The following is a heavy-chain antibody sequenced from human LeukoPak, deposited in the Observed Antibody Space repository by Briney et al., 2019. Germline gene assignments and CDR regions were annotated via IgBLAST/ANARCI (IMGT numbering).Heavy chain of an antibody. CDR1: GGSISSYY. CDR2: IYYSGST. J-gene: IGHJ5*02. CDR3: ARGRGGSNWNYGDWFDP. V-gene: IGHV4-59*12. Sequence: SETLSLTCTVSGGSISSYYWSWIRQPPGKGLEWIGYIYYSGSTNYNPSLKSRVTISVDTSKNQFSLKLSSVTAADTAVYYCARGRGGSNWNYGDWFDPWGQGTLVTVSS. D-gene: IGHD1-7*01.